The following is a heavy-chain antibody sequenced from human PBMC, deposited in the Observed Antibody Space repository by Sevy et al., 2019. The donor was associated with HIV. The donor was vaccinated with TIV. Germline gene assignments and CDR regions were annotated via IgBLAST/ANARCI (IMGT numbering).Heavy chain of an antibody. D-gene: IGHD3-3*01. CDR3: AFTKVVFGEVITSYFFDY. CDR2: ISAYSGNT. J-gene: IGHJ4*02. V-gene: IGHV1-18*01. CDR1: GYTFTSYG. Sequence: ASVKVSCKASGYTFTSYGISWVRQAPGQGLAWMGWISAYSGNTNYAQKLQGRLTMTTDTSTSTAYMELRSLRSDDTAMYYCAFTKVVFGEVITSYFFDYWGQGTLVTVSS.